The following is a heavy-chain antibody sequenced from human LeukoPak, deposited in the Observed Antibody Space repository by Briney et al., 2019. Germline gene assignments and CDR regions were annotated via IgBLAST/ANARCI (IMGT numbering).Heavy chain of an antibody. J-gene: IGHJ1*01. CDR2: ISSSGSTI. D-gene: IGHD5-18*01. CDR3: ARVGESYGFLSQKPRYFQH. V-gene: IGHV3-48*03. CDR1: GFTFSSYE. Sequence: GGSLRLSCAASGFTFSSYEMNWVRQAPGKGLEWVSYISSSGSTIYYADSVKGRFTISRDNAKNSLYLQMNSLRAEDTAVYYCARVGESYGFLSQKPRYFQHWGQGTLVTVSS.